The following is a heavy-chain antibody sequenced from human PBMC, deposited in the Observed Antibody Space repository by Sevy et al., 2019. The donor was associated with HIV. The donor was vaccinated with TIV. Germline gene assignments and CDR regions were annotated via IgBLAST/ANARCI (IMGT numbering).Heavy chain of an antibody. V-gene: IGHV3-23*01. J-gene: IGHJ3*01. D-gene: IGHD3-22*01. CDR3: AKVLNPALESMMEVTVRSLKGFDV. CDR2: ISGFGNT. CDR1: GFTFNTHV. Sequence: GRSLRLSCAASGFTFNTHVMNWVRQAPGKGLEWVSSISGFGNTYYADSVRGRFTISRDNAKNTRYVQMNSLRADDTAVYYCAKVLNPALESMMEVTVRSLKGFDVWGQGTMVTVSS.